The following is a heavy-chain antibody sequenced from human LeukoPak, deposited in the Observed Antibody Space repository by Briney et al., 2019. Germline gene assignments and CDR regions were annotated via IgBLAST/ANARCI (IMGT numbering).Heavy chain of an antibody. Sequence: ASVKVSCKPSGYTFTGYYLHWLRQAPGQGLEWMGWMNTNTGATMYAQKFQDRVTLTRDTSISTGYLELTSLRSDDTALYYCARDRVGSGWPRPYYFEFWGKGTLVTVSS. D-gene: IGHD6-19*01. CDR2: MNTNTGAT. J-gene: IGHJ4*02. CDR1: GYTFTGYY. V-gene: IGHV1-2*02. CDR3: ARDRVGSGWPRPYYFEF.